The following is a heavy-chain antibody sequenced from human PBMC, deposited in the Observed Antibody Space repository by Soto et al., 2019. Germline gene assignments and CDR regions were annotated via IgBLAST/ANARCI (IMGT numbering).Heavy chain of an antibody. CDR2: INAGNGNT. D-gene: IGHD1-26*01. CDR3: ARMATSGTLNWFDP. CDR1: GYTFTSYA. J-gene: IGHJ5*02. V-gene: IGHV1-3*01. Sequence: ASVKVSCKASGYTFTSYAMHWVRQAPGQRLEWMGWINAGNGNTKYSQKFQGRVTITRDTSASTAYMELSSLRSEDTAIYYCARMATSGTLNWFDPWGQGTLVTVSS.